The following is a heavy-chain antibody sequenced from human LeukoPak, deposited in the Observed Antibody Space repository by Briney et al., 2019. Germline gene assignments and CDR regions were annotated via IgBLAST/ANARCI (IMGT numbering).Heavy chain of an antibody. CDR3: ARQDRVGYSNLGEY. CDR2: INPNTGDT. CDR1: GYTLTDYY. D-gene: IGHD4-11*01. J-gene: IGHJ4*02. V-gene: IGHV1-2*02. Sequence: ASVKVSCKASGYTLTDYYMHWVRQAPGQGLEWMGWINPNTGDTNYAQKFQGRVTMTRDTSISTAYMELSRLSSDDTAVYYCARQDRVGYSNLGEYWGQGTLVTVSS.